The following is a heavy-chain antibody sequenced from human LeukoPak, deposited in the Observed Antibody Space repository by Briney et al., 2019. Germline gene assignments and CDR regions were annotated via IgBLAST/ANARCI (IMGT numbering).Heavy chain of an antibody. V-gene: IGHV3-48*01. Sequence: GGSQRLSCAASGFTFSSYDMNWVRQAPGKGLEWVSYISSSSSTIYYADSVKGRFTISRDNAKNSLYLQMNSLRAEDTAVYYCARDMGNDYGDYGVDYWGQGTLVTVSS. CDR3: ARDMGNDYGDYGVDY. D-gene: IGHD4-17*01. J-gene: IGHJ4*02. CDR1: GFTFSSYD. CDR2: ISSSSSTI.